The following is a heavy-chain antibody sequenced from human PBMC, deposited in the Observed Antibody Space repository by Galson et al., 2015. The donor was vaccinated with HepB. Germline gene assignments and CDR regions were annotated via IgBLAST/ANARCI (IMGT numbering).Heavy chain of an antibody. CDR2: ISSNGGST. CDR1: GFTFSSYA. CDR3: AKDPLGQLLSFDY. J-gene: IGHJ4*02. Sequence: SLRLSCAASGFTFSSYAMHWARQAPGKGLEYVSAISSNGGSTYYADSVKGRFTISRDNSKNTLYLQMNSLRAEDTAVYYCAKDPLGQLLSFDYWGQGTLVTVSS. D-gene: IGHD2-2*01. V-gene: IGHV3-64*04.